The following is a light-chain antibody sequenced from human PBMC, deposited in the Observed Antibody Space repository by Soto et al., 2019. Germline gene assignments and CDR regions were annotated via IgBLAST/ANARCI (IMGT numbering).Light chain of an antibody. CDR1: QSVSSN. V-gene: IGKV3-15*01. CDR2: GAS. CDR3: QQYNNWPRT. J-gene: IGKJ1*01. Sequence: EIVMTQSPATLSVSPGERATLSCRASQSVSSNLAWYQQKPGQAPRLLIYGASTRATGIPARFSGSGSGTEFTLTISSLQSEDFAVYYCQQYNNWPRTFGQGTKVK.